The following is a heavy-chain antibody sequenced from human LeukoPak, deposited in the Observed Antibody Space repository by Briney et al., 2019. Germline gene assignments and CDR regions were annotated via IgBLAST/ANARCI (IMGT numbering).Heavy chain of an antibody. D-gene: IGHD2-21*02. J-gene: IGHJ3*01. Sequence: PGGSLRLSCAASGFTVSSNYMSWVRQAPGKGLEWVSVIYSGGSRYYADSVKGRFTISRDNSKNTLYLQMNSLRAEDTAVYYCAKDGPAYCGGDCYSLWGQGTMVTVSS. CDR1: GFTVSSNY. CDR2: IYSGGSR. V-gene: IGHV3-53*01. CDR3: AKDGPAYCGGDCYSL.